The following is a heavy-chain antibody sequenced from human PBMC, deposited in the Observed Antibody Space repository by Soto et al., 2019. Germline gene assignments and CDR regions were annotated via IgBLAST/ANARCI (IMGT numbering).Heavy chain of an antibody. V-gene: IGHV1-2*02. CDR1: GYPLTAKY. D-gene: IGHD6-13*01. Sequence: ASVKVSCKASGYPLTAKYLHWVRQAPGQGLEWMGWINPSSGGTKEAQKFRGRVTMTRDTSISAAYMELSRLTSDDTAVYYCAKEGSSWTEWFDPWGQGTLVTVSS. J-gene: IGHJ5*02. CDR2: INPSSGGT. CDR3: AKEGSSWTEWFDP.